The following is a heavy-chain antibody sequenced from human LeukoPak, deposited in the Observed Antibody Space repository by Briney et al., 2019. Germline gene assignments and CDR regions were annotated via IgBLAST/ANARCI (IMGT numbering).Heavy chain of an antibody. D-gene: IGHD3-10*01. CDR2: IYYSGST. J-gene: IGHJ6*03. CDR3: ARNRGYYYYYYMDV. Sequence: SETLSLTCTVSGGSISSSVNYWGWIRQPPGKGLEWIGYIYYSGSTYYNPSLKSRVTISVDTSKNQFSLKLSSVTAADTAVYYCARNRGYYYYYYMDVWGKGTTVTVSS. CDR1: GGSISSSVNY. V-gene: IGHV4-30-4*08.